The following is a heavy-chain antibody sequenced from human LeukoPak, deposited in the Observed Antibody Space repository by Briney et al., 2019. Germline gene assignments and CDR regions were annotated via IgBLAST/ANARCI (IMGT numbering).Heavy chain of an antibody. J-gene: IGHJ6*03. D-gene: IGHD6-6*01. CDR2: INPNSGGT. CDR1: GYTFTGYY. CDR3: ARDPSYSSSSGLFYYMDV. V-gene: IGHV1-2*02. Sequence: ASVKVSCKASGYTFTGYYMHWVRQAPGQGLEWMGWINPNSGGTNYALKFQGRVTMTRDTSISTAYMELSRLRSDDTAVYYCARDPSYSSSSGLFYYMDVWGKGTTVTVSS.